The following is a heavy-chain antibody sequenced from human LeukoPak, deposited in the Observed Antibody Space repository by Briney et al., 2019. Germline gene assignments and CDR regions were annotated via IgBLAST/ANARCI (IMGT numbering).Heavy chain of an antibody. Sequence: KPGGSLRLSCAASGFTFSSYSMNWVRQAPGKGLEWVSSISSSSGYIYYADSVKGRFTISRDNAKNSLYLQMNSLRAEDTAVYYCAKVWGDSSGYYYLFVPPEPHYFDYWGQGTLVTVSS. J-gene: IGHJ4*02. CDR1: GFTFSSYS. CDR2: ISSSSGYI. CDR3: AKVWGDSSGYYYLFVPPEPHYFDY. V-gene: IGHV3-21*04. D-gene: IGHD3-22*01.